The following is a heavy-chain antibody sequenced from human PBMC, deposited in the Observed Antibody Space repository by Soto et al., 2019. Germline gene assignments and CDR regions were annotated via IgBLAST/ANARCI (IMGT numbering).Heavy chain of an antibody. CDR3: AREQATFVY. J-gene: IGHJ4*02. V-gene: IGHV3-7*05. CDR2: IRPDGNQK. Sequence: EVQLVESGGGLVQPGGSRRLSCAASGFTFSDYWMNWIRQAPGKGLEWVANIRPDGNQKLYVDSVRGRFTSARNNATDSLYLRMIRLRAEDTAVYYCAREQATFVYWVQEALVTVS. CDR1: GFTFSDYW.